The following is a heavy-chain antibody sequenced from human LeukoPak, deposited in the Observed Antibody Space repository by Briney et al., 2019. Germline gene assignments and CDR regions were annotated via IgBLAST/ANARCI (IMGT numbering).Heavy chain of an antibody. Sequence: GESLKISCKGSGYSFSSYWIGWVRQMPGKGLGWMGIIYPGNSDTKYSPSFQGQVTFSADKSISTAYPQWSSLKASDTAMYYCARRGDYDSSGYNKWFDPWGQGTLVTVSS. D-gene: IGHD3-22*01. CDR2: IYPGNSDT. CDR1: GYSFSSYW. CDR3: ARRGDYDSSGYNKWFDP. J-gene: IGHJ5*02. V-gene: IGHV5-51*01.